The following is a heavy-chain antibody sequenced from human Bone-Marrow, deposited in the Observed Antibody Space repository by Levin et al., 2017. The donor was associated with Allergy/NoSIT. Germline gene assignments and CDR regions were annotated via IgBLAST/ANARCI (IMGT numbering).Heavy chain of an antibody. D-gene: IGHD1-1*01. Sequence: GGFLRLSCVASGFTFSNYWMYWVRQAPGKGLEWVANIKHDGTEHYCVDSVKGRFTISRDNARNSVFLQMNSLRADDTAVYYCVFTTLRGQGTMVTVSS. J-gene: IGHJ3*01. CDR3: VFTTL. V-gene: IGHV3-7*01. CDR2: IKHDGTEH. CDR1: GFTFSNYW.